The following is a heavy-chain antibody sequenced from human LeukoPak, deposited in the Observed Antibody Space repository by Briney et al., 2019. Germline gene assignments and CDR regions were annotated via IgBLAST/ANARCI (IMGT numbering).Heavy chain of an antibody. Sequence: SETLSLTCAVYGGSFSGYYWSWIRQPPGKGLEWIGEINHSGSTNYNPSLKSRVTISVDTSKNQFSLKLSSVTAADTAVYYCARATVTRHDAFDIWGRGTMVTVSS. CDR3: ARATVTRHDAFDI. CDR1: GGSFSGYY. V-gene: IGHV4-34*01. CDR2: INHSGST. D-gene: IGHD4-17*01. J-gene: IGHJ3*02.